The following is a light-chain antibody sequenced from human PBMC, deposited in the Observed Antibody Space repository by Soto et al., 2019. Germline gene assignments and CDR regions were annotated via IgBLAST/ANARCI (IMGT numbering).Light chain of an antibody. J-gene: IGKJ1*01. CDR3: QQYGSSPPKT. CDR1: HTISSSY. CDR2: GAS. V-gene: IGKV3-20*01. Sequence: EIVLTQSPGTLSLSPGERATLSCRANHTISSSYLAWYQQKPGQAPRLLIYGASSRATGIPDRFSGSGSGTDFTLTISRLEPEDFAVYYCQQYGSSPPKTFGQGTKVDIK.